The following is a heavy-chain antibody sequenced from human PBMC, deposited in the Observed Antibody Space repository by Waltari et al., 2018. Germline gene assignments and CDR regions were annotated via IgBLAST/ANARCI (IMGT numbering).Heavy chain of an antibody. V-gene: IGHV4-39*07. CDR1: GGSISSRSHY. D-gene: IGHD3-10*01. CDR3: ARVGYGSGSYPLGYYYYGMDV. Sequence: QVQLQESGPGLVKPSETLSLPCTVSGGSISSRSHYWGWVRQPPGTGLEWIGEIYHSGSTNYNPSLKSRVTISVDKSKNQFSLKLSSVTAADTAVYYCARVGYGSGSYPLGYYYYGMDVWGQGTTVTVSS. J-gene: IGHJ6*02. CDR2: IYHSGST.